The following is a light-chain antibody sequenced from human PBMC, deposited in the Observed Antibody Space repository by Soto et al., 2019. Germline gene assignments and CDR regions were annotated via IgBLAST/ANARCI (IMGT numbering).Light chain of an antibody. J-gene: IGKJ4*01. Sequence: AIPLTQSPSSLSASVGDRVTITCRASQGISSALAWYQQKPGKAPQLLIYDAASLESGVPSRFSGSESVTDFTLNIRSLQHEDFATYYYQQFTPSAFTFGGGTPVESK. CDR1: QGISSA. CDR2: DAA. CDR3: QQFTPSAFT. V-gene: IGKV1-13*02.